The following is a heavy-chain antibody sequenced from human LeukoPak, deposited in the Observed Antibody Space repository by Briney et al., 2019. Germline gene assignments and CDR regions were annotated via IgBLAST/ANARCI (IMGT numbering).Heavy chain of an antibody. V-gene: IGHV6-1*01. CDR3: ARDPVGGSTIFDY. J-gene: IGHJ4*02. D-gene: IGHD1-26*01. CDR2: TYYRSKWYY. CDR1: GDSVSSNSDA. Sequence: SQTLSLTCAISGDSVSSNSDAWNWIRQSPSRALKCLGRTYYRSKWYYDYAVAVKSRISINPDTSKNQFSLQLSSVTPEDTAVYYCARDPVGGSTIFDYWGQGTLVTVSS.